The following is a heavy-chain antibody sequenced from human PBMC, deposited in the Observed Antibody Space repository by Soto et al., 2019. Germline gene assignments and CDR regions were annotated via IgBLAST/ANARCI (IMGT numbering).Heavy chain of an antibody. CDR2: IRSKAYGGTT. CDR1: GFTFGDYA. CDR3: TRDTRYSGYGKGLYYFDY. V-gene: IGHV3-49*03. Sequence: GGSLRLSCTASGFTFGDYAMSWFRQAPGKGLEWVGFIRSKAYGGTTEYAASVKGRFTIPRDDSKSIAYLQMNSLKTEDTAVYYCTRDTRYSGYGKGLYYFDYWGQGTLVTVSS. D-gene: IGHD5-12*01. J-gene: IGHJ4*02.